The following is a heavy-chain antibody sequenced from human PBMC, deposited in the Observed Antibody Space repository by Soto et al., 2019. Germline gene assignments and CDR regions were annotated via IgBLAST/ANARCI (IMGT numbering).Heavy chain of an antibody. CDR1: GDSVSRTSVA. CDR3: VRGQFSAFDC. CDR2: TYYRSKWNS. Sequence: QVQLHQSGPGLVKPSQTLSLTCAISGDSVSRTSVAWNWIRQSPSRGLEWLGRTYYRSKWNSDYAVSVRGRITINPDTSKSQFSLQLNSVTPEETAVDYCVRGQFSAFDCWGQGTLVTVSS. V-gene: IGHV6-1*01. J-gene: IGHJ4*02.